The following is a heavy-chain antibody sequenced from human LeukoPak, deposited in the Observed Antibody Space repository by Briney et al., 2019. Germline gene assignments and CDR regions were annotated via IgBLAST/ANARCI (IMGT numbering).Heavy chain of an antibody. D-gene: IGHD7-27*01. CDR1: GGTFSSYA. CDR3: VRTPPNWGFDY. CDR2: IIPIFGTA. J-gene: IGHJ4*02. V-gene: IGHV1-69*05. Sequence: SVKVSCKASGGTFSSYAISWVRQAPGQGLEWMGGIIPIFGTANYAQKFQGRVTMTSDSSISTAYMELSSLRSEDTAIYYCVRTPPNWGFDYWGQGTLVTVSS.